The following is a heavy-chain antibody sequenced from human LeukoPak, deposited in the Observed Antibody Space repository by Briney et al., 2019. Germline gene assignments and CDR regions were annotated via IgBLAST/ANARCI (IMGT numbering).Heavy chain of an antibody. CDR2: IDGGGRNT. D-gene: IGHD1-14*01. V-gene: IGHV3-74*01. J-gene: IGHJ4*02. Sequence: GGSLRLSCIGSGYTFSDYWIHWVRQAPGKGLVWVSRIDGGGRNTNYADSVKGRFTVSRDNAKNTVYLQMNSLSAEDTAVYYCIRDFRIADFWGQGTLVTVSS. CDR3: IRDFRIADF. CDR1: GYTFSDYW.